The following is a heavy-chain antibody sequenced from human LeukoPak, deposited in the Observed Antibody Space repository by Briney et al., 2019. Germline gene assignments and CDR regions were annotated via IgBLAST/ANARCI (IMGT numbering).Heavy chain of an antibody. Sequence: GGSLRLSCAVSGFTVSNNYMSWVRQAPGKGLAWVSVIYSDGSTYYADSVKGRFTVSRDNSKNTLYLHMNSLRAEDTAVYYCARGGGGGNPFDYWGQGTLVTVSS. CDR2: IYSDGST. CDR3: ARGGGGGNPFDY. V-gene: IGHV3-53*01. CDR1: GFTVSNNY. D-gene: IGHD4-23*01. J-gene: IGHJ4*02.